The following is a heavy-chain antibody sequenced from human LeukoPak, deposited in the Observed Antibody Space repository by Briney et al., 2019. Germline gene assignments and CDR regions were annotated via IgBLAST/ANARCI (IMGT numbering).Heavy chain of an antibody. V-gene: IGHV1-2*02. J-gene: IGHJ4*02. D-gene: IGHD3-22*01. CDR1: GYTFTNYD. Sequence: ASVKVSCKASGYTFTNYDINWVRQAPGQGLEWMGWINPNSAGTNYAQKFQGRVTMTRDTSVSTAYMELSRLRSDDTAVYYCARARVHAITMIVVAFDYWGQGTLVTVSS. CDR2: INPNSAGT. CDR3: ARARVHAITMIVVAFDY.